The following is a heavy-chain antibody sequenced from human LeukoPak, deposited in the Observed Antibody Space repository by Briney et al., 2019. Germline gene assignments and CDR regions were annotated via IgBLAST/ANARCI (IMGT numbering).Heavy chain of an antibody. CDR1: GFTFGDYD. V-gene: IGHV3-13*01. J-gene: IGHJ3*02. CDR3: ARLYSSGRYANAFDI. Sequence: GGSLRLSCAPSGFTFGDYDMHWVRQATGKGLEWVSAIRSIGDRFYSGSVKGRFTISRENAKNTLYLEMNSLRVGDTAVYYCARLYSSGRYANAFDIWGQGTVVTVSS. D-gene: IGHD6-19*01. CDR2: IRSIGDR.